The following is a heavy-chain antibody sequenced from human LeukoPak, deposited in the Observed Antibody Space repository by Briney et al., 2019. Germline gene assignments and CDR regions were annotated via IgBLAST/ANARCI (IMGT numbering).Heavy chain of an antibody. V-gene: IGHV3-74*01. CDR1: GFTFSNYW. J-gene: IGHJ4*02. D-gene: IGHD4-17*01. Sequence: GGSLRLSCAASGFTFSNYWMHWVRQAPGKGLVWVSRINRDGRSTNYADSVKGRFTISRDNAKNTVFLQMNSLRAEDTAVYYCALPLRDGDFYFDYWGQGAMVTDSS. CDR3: ALPLRDGDFYFDY. CDR2: INRDGRST.